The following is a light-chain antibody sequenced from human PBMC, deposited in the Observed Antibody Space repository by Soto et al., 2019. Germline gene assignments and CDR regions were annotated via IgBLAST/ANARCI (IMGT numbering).Light chain of an antibody. J-gene: IGKJ5*01. CDR1: QSISMY. CDR3: QQSYGTPIT. Sequence: DIQMTQSPSSLSASVGDRVTITCRASQSISMYLNWYQQKPGKAPNLLIYVASSLQSEVPSRFSGSGSGTDFTLTITSLQTEDFATYDCQQSYGTPITFGQGTRLEIK. CDR2: VAS. V-gene: IGKV1-39*01.